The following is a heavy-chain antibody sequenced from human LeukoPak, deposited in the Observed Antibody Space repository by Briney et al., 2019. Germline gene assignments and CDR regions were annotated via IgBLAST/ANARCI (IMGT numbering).Heavy chain of an antibody. CDR2: ISGSGGST. Sequence: GGSLRLSCAASGFTFSSYAMHWVRQAPGKGLEWVSAISGSGGSTYYADSVKGRFTISRDNSKNTLYLQMNSLRAEDTAVYYCAKAWQWELLFGYFDYWGQGTLVTVSS. CDR3: AKAWQWELLFGYFDY. D-gene: IGHD1-26*01. CDR1: GFTFSSYA. J-gene: IGHJ4*02. V-gene: IGHV3-23*01.